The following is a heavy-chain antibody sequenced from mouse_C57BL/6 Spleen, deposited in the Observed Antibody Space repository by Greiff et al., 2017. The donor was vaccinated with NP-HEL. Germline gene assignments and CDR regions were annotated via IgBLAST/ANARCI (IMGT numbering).Heavy chain of an antibody. CDR3: ATYSNSVAWFAY. V-gene: IGHV1-18*01. CDR1: GYTFTDYN. Sequence: EVQLQQSGPELVKPGASVKIPCKASGYTFTDYNMDWVKQSHGKSLEWIGDINPNNGGTIYNQKFKGKATLTVDKSSSTAYMELRSLTSEDTAVYYCATYSNSVAWFAYWGQGTLVTVSA. J-gene: IGHJ3*01. CDR2: INPNNGGT. D-gene: IGHD2-5*01.